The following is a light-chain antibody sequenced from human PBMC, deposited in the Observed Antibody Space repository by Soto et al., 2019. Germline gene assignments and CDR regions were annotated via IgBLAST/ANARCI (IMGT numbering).Light chain of an antibody. V-gene: IGKV3-20*01. Sequence: EIVLTQSPCTLSLSPGERATLSCRASQSVSSSYLAWYQQKPGQAPRLLIYGASSRATGIPDRFSGSGSGTDFTLTISRLEPEDFAVYFCQHYGNSPPFTFGQGTKVEIK. CDR1: QSVSSSY. J-gene: IGKJ2*01. CDR3: QHYGNSPPFT. CDR2: GAS.